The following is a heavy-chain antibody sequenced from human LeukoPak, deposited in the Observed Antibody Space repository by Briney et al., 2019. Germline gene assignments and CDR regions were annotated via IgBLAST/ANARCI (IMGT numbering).Heavy chain of an antibody. CDR3: ARDRCGGSCLGTYYGMDV. CDR1: GYTFTGYY. V-gene: IGHV1-2*02. Sequence: GASVKVSCKASGYTFTGYYMHWVRQAPGLGLEWMGWINPNSGGTNCAQKFQGRVTMTRDTSISTAYMELSRLRSDDTAVYYCARDRCGGSCLGTYYGMDVWGQGTTVTVSS. D-gene: IGHD2-15*01. J-gene: IGHJ6*02. CDR2: INPNSGGT.